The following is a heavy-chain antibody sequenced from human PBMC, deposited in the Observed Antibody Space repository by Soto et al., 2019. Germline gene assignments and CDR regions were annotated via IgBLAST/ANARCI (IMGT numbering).Heavy chain of an antibody. J-gene: IGHJ4*02. Sequence: EVQLLESGGGLVQPGGSLRLSCAASGFTFSSYAMSWVRQAPGKGLEWVSAISGSGGSTYYADSVKGRFTISRDNSKNTLYLQMNSLRAEDTAVYYCGGGTMVRGVIITADYWGQGTLVTVSS. V-gene: IGHV3-23*01. CDR2: ISGSGGST. D-gene: IGHD3-10*01. CDR3: GGGTMVRGVIITADY. CDR1: GFTFSSYA.